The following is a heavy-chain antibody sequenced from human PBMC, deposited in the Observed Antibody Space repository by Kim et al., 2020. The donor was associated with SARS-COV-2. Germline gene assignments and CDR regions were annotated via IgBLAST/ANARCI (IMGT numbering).Heavy chain of an antibody. CDR2: ISAYNGNT. Sequence: ASVKVSCKASGYTFTSYGISWVRQAPGQGLEWMGWISAYNGNTNYAQKLQGRVTMTTDTSTSTAYMELRSLRSDDTAVYYCAREWLLITGTTRRPTNWFDPWGQGTLVTVSS. D-gene: IGHD1-7*01. V-gene: IGHV1-18*01. CDR3: AREWLLITGTTRRPTNWFDP. CDR1: GYTFTSYG. J-gene: IGHJ5*02.